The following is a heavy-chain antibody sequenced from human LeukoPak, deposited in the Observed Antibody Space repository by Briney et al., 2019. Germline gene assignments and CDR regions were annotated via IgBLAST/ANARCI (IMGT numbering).Heavy chain of an antibody. Sequence: GASVKVSCKASAYTFTGYYMHWVRQAPGQGLEWMGWINPDSGGTNYAQKFQGRVTMTRDTSISTAYMEVSRLRSDDTAVYYCAREGSGWYGNFVYWGQGTLVTVSS. CDR2: INPDSGGT. J-gene: IGHJ4*02. CDR3: AREGSGWYGNFVY. D-gene: IGHD6-19*01. V-gene: IGHV1-2*02. CDR1: AYTFTGYY.